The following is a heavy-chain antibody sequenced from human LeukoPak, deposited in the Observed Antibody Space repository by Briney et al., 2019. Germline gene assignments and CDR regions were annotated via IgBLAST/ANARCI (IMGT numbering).Heavy chain of an antibody. J-gene: IGHJ4*02. CDR1: GFMFSSYA. V-gene: IGHV3-23*01. D-gene: IGHD3-3*01. Sequence: GGSLRLSCAASGFMFSSYAMNWVRQTPGKGLEWVSAISNSGAYTYYADSGNGRSTISRDNSKNTLYLQMNSLRAEDTTVYSCAKVRITILGDFDYWGQGTLVTVSA. CDR3: AKVRITILGDFDY. CDR2: ISNSGAYT.